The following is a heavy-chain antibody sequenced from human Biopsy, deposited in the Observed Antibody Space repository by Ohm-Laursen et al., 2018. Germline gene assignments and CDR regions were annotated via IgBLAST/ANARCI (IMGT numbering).Heavy chain of an antibody. CDR2: IYYSWTT. J-gene: IGHJ4*02. CDR3: ARAYFYGMGTSNYFLDS. CDR1: GASVRSPDHR. V-gene: IGHV4-61*08. D-gene: IGHD3-10*01. Sequence: SETLSLTCSVSGASVRSPDHRWNWVRRAPGKGLEWIGNIYYSWTTLYNPSLSGRVTMDLDRSTNQFSLKLKSVTSADTAVYFCARAYFYGMGTSNYFLDSWGQGALVTVSS.